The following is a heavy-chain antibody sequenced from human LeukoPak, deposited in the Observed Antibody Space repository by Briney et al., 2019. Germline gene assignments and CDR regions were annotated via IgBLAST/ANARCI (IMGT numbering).Heavy chain of an antibody. D-gene: IGHD3-22*01. CDR1: GFSLSTSGLC. CDR2: IDWDDDK. V-gene: IGHV2-70*11. J-gene: IGHJ4*02. CDR3: ARFYAPYYYDSSGPGGGLDY. Sequence: ESGPTLVNPTQTLTLTCTFSGFSLSTSGLCVSWIRQPPGKALEWLARIDWDDDKYYSTSLKTRLTISKDTSKNQVVLTMTNMDPVDTATYYCARFYAPYYYDSSGPGGGLDYWGQGTLVTVSS.